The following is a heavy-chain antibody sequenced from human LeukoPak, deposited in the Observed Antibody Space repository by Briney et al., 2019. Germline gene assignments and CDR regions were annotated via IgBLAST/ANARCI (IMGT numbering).Heavy chain of an antibody. V-gene: IGHV4-34*01. CDR1: GGSFSGYY. D-gene: IGHD3-10*01. CDR2: INHSGST. Sequence: SKTLSLTCAVYGGSFSGYYWSWIRQPPGKGLEWIGEINHSGSTNYNPSLKSRVTIPVDTSKNQFSLKLSSVTAADTAVYYCARVQYGSGSYYYYYYMDVWGKGTTVTVSS. CDR3: ARVQYGSGSYYYYYYMDV. J-gene: IGHJ6*03.